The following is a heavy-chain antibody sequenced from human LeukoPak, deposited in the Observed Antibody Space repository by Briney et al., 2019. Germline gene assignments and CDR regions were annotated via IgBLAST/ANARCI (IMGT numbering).Heavy chain of an antibody. Sequence: GASVKVSCKASGGTFSSYAISWVRQAPGQGLEWMGGIIPIFGTANYAQKFQGRVTITADESTSTAYMELSSLRSEDTAVYYCATNLREILEWLFDYWGQGTWSPSPQ. CDR3: ATNLREILEWLFDY. V-gene: IGHV1-69*13. CDR1: GGTFSSYA. D-gene: IGHD3-3*01. CDR2: IIPIFGTA. J-gene: IGHJ4*02.